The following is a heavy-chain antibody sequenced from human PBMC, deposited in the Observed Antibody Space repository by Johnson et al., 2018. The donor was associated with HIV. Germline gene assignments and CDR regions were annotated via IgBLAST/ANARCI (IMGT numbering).Heavy chain of an antibody. J-gene: IGHJ3*02. V-gene: IGHV3-7*01. CDR2: IKQDGSEK. D-gene: IGHD6-13*01. CDR1: GFTFSSYG. CDR3: AKDLYSSSWTNDAFDI. Sequence: VQLVESGGGLVQPGGSLRLSCAASGFTFSSYGMHWVRQAPGKGLEWVAKIKQDGSEKYYVDSVKGRFTISRDNAKNSLYLQMNGLRAEDTAVYHCAKDLYSSSWTNDAFDIWGQGTMVTVSS.